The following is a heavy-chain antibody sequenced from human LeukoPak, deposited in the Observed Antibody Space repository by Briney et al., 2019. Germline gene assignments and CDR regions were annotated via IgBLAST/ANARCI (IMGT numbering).Heavy chain of an antibody. D-gene: IGHD3-10*01. V-gene: IGHV4-30-4*01. Sequence: SQTLSLTCTVSGGSISSGDYYWSWIRQPPGKGLEWIGYIYYSGSTYYNPSLKSRVTISVDTSKNQFSLKLSSVTAADTAVYYCAKRIAYGSGSYYFDYWGQGTLVTVSS. J-gene: IGHJ4*02. CDR1: GGSISSGDYY. CDR2: IYYSGST. CDR3: AKRIAYGSGSYYFDY.